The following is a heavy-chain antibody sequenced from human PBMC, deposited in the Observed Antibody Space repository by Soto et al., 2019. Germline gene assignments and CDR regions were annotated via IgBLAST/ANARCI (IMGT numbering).Heavy chain of an antibody. J-gene: IGHJ5*02. CDR2: IYYSGST. Sequence: PSETLSLTCTVSGVSISSYYWSWIRQPPGKGLEWIGYIYYSGSTNYNPSLKSRVTISVDTSKNQFSLKLSSVTAADTAVYYCARLGSLGWFDPWGQGTLVTVSS. CDR1: GVSISSYY. CDR3: ARLGSLGWFDP. D-gene: IGHD3-3*02. V-gene: IGHV4-59*01.